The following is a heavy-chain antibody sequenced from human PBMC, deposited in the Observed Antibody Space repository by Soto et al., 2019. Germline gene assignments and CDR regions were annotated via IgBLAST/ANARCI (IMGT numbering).Heavy chain of an antibody. CDR2: IDPSDSYT. CDR1: GYSFTNYW. Sequence: PGESLKISCKGSGYSFTNYWISWVRQMPGKGLEWMGRIDPSDSYTNYSPSFQGHVTISADKSISTAYLQWSSLKAPDTAIYYCARLQSGYCSGGTCYWALWFDPWGQGTLVTVSS. CDR3: ARLQSGYCSGGTCYWALWFDP. J-gene: IGHJ5*02. D-gene: IGHD2-15*01. V-gene: IGHV5-10-1*01.